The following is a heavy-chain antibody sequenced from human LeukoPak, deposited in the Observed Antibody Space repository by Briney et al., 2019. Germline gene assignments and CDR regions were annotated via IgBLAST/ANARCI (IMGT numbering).Heavy chain of an antibody. CDR2: IKQDGSQT. CDR3: ARKGLPDY. J-gene: IGHJ4*02. CDR1: GFTFSDYW. Sequence: GSLRLSRAASGFTFSDYWMAWVRQAPGKGLEWMANIKQDGSQTYYVDSVKGRFTISRDNAKNSLYLQMNSLRAEDTALYYCARKGLPDYWGQGTLVTVSS. V-gene: IGHV3-7*01.